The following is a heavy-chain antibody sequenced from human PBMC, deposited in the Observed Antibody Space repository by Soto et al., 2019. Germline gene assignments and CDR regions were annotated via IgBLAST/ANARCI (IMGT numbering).Heavy chain of an antibody. J-gene: IGHJ6*02. CDR1: GFTFSSYA. D-gene: IGHD2-21*02. V-gene: IGHV3-23*01. CDR3: AKALSLAYCGGDCSQPLGSRYPPPPGNYYYYGMDV. Sequence: GGSLRLSCAASGFTFSSYAMSWVRQAPGKGLEWVSAISGSGGSTYYADSVNGRFTISRDNSKNTLYLQMNSLRAEDTAVYYCAKALSLAYCGGDCSQPLGSRYPPPPGNYYYYGMDVWGQGTTVTVSS. CDR2: ISGSGGST.